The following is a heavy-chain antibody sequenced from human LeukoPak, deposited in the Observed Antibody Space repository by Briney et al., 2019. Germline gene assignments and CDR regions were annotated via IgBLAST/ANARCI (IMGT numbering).Heavy chain of an antibody. V-gene: IGHV3-23*01. Sequence: QPGGSLRLSCAASGFTFSSYAMSWVPQAPGKGLEWVSTISGSGGRTYYADSVKGQFTISRDNSKNTLYLQMNSLRAEDTAVYYCAGGYINIGYYRGPYTFDSWGQGTLVTVSS. D-gene: IGHD3-3*01. CDR1: GFTFSSYA. CDR3: AGGYINIGYYRGPYTFDS. J-gene: IGHJ4*02. CDR2: ISGSGGRT.